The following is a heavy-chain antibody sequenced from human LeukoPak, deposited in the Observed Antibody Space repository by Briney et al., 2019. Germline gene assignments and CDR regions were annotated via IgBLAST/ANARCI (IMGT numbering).Heavy chain of an antibody. CDR3: ARDYFTFGGVIVAS. CDR1: GFTFSDYY. CDR2: ISSSGSTI. D-gene: IGHD3-16*02. V-gene: IGHV3-11*04. J-gene: IGHJ5*02. Sequence: GGSLRLSCAASGFTFSDYYMSWIRQAPGKWLEWVSYISSSGSTIHYADSVKGRCTISRDNARNSLYLQMNSLRAKDTAVYYCARDYFTFGGVIVASWGQGTLVTVSS.